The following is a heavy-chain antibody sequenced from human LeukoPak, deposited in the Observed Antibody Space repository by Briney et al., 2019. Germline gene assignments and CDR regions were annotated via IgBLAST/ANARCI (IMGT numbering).Heavy chain of an antibody. V-gene: IGHV1-2*02. CDR2: MNPKSGAT. Sequence: ASVKVSCKTSGYRFTGYYLHWVRQAPGQGLEWMGWMNPKSGATDYTRKFQGRVTMTRDTSISTAYMELTRLRSDDTAVYFCARGSDYDDYFYMDFWGKGTTVTVSS. J-gene: IGHJ6*03. CDR1: GYRFTGYY. CDR3: ARGSDYDDYFYMDF.